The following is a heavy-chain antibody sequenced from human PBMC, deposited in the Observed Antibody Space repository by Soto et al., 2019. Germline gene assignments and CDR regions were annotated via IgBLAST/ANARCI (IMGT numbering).Heavy chain of an antibody. Sequence: QVQLVESGGGVVQPGRSLRLSCAASGFTFSSYGMHWVRQAPGKGLEWVAVISYDGSNKYYADSVKGRFTISRDNSKNTLYLQMNSLRAEDTAVYYCAKDFRGYSYDNFDYWGQGTLVTVSS. CDR1: GFTFSSYG. J-gene: IGHJ4*02. CDR2: ISYDGSNK. V-gene: IGHV3-30*18. CDR3: AKDFRGYSYDNFDY. D-gene: IGHD5-18*01.